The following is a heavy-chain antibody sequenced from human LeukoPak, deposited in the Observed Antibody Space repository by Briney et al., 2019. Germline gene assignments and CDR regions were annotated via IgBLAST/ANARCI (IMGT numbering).Heavy chain of an antibody. CDR1: GGSISSSSYY. CDR2: IYYSGST. J-gene: IGHJ6*02. CDR3: AREELVTTGLYGMDV. D-gene: IGHD4-17*01. Sequence: SETLSLTCTVSGGSISSSSYYWGWIRQPPGKGLEWIGSIYYSGSTYYNPSLKSRVTISVDTSKNQFSLKLSSVTAADTAVYYCAREELVTTGLYGMDVWGQGTTVTVSS. V-gene: IGHV4-39*07.